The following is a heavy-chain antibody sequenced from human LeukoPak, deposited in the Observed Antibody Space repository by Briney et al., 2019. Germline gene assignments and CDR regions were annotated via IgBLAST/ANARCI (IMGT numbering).Heavy chain of an antibody. D-gene: IGHD1-7*01. V-gene: IGHV4-34*01. CDR3: ARGGNLRSLGY. J-gene: IGHJ4*02. CDR2: INHSGST. CDR1: GGSFSGYY. Sequence: SETLSLTCAVYGGSFSGYYWSWIRQPPGKGLEWIGEINHSGSTNYNPSLKSRVTISVDTSKNQFSLKLSSVTAADTAVYYCARGGNLRSLGYWGQGTLVTVSS.